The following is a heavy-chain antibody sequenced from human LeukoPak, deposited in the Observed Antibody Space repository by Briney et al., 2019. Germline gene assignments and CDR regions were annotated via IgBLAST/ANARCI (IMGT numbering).Heavy chain of an antibody. Sequence: GGSLRLSCVASGFTFNNYAINWVRQAPGRGLEWVSTIDGGGGTYYADSVKGRFTISRDNSKNTLYLQMNSLRAEDTAVYYCAKDYYGSGSYGSFDYWGQGTLVTVSS. CDR3: AKDYYGSGSYGSFDY. CDR1: GFTFNNYA. J-gene: IGHJ4*02. V-gene: IGHV3-23*01. CDR2: IDGGGGT. D-gene: IGHD3-10*01.